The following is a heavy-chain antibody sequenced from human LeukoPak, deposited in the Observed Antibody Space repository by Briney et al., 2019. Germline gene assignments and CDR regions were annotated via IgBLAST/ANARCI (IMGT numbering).Heavy chain of an antibody. CDR3: VRDFGSFYFDN. J-gene: IGHJ4*02. CDR2: ISSSGSTI. CDR1: AFTFSSYE. V-gene: IGHV3-48*03. D-gene: IGHD3-10*01. Sequence: GGSLRLSCAASAFTFSSYEMSWVRQAPEKGLEWVSYISSSGSTIYYADSVKGRFTISRDNAKKSLYLQMNSLRAEETAVYYCVRDFGSFYFDNWGQGTLVTVSS.